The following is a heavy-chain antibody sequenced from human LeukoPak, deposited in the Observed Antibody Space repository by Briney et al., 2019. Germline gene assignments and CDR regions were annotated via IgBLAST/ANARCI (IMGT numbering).Heavy chain of an antibody. Sequence: SETLSHTCAVSGGFISSGGYSWSWIRQPPGKGLEWIGYIYHSGSAYYNPSLKSRVAISVDRSTNQFSLNLSSVTAADTAVYYCTRGNYGDYVDFWGQGTLVTVSS. D-gene: IGHD4-17*01. V-gene: IGHV4-30-2*01. CDR3: TRGNYGDYVDF. CDR1: GGFISSGGYS. J-gene: IGHJ4*02. CDR2: IYHSGSA.